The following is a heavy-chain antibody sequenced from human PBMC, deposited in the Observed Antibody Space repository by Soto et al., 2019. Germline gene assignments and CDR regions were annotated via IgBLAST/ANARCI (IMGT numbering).Heavy chain of an antibody. Sequence: EVQLLDSGGGLVQPGGSLRLSCAASGFTLTNYAMSWVRQAPGKGLDWVSGIRGTGGGTYYTDSVKGRFTISKDNSKNTLYLKMNSLRAEDTDVYFCAKEYSGVAIPMFNSWCQGTLVTGSS. CDR3: AKEYSGVAIPMFNS. V-gene: IGHV3-23*01. CDR1: GFTLTNYA. CDR2: IRGTGGGT. D-gene: IGHD2-21*01. J-gene: IGHJ4*02.